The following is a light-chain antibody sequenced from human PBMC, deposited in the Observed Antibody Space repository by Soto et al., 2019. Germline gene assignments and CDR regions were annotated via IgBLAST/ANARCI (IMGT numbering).Light chain of an antibody. V-gene: IGKV3-20*01. CDR1: QSVSSNQ. CDR3: QQYGNSQGS. Sequence: EIVLTQFPGTLSLSPGERATLSCRAGQSVSSNQLAWYQQKPGQAPRLLIYDASTRATGVPDRFSGSGSETDFTLTISRLEAEDFAVYYCQQYGNSQGSFGPGTRVDIK. CDR2: DAS. J-gene: IGKJ3*01.